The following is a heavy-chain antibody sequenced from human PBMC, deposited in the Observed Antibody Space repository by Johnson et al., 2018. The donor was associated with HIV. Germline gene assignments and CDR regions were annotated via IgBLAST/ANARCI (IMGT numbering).Heavy chain of an antibody. CDR3: EGYCSGGACYSGVSAFDV. Sequence: QVQLVESGGGVVQPGRSLRLSCAASGFTFSSYAMHWVRQAPGKGLEWVAVISYDGSNKYYADSVKGRFTISRDNSNNRLYLQMNSLRAEDTAIYYCEGYCSGGACYSGVSAFDVWGHGTMVTVSS. CDR1: GFTFSSYA. D-gene: IGHD2-15*01. CDR2: ISYDGSNK. J-gene: IGHJ3*01. V-gene: IGHV3-30-3*01.